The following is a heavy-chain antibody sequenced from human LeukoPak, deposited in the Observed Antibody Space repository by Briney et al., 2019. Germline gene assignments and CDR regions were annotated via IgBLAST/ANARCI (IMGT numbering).Heavy chain of an antibody. V-gene: IGHV3-48*03. Sequence: GGSLRLSCAASGFIFSSFEMNWVRQAPGKGLEWVSHISHIGDIKYADSVKGRFTISRDNSKNSQYLQMTSLRAEDTAVYYCARSSGSYRPFDSWGQGTLVTVSS. J-gene: IGHJ5*01. CDR3: ARSSGSYRPFDS. CDR1: GFIFSSFE. CDR2: ISHIGDI. D-gene: IGHD3-22*01.